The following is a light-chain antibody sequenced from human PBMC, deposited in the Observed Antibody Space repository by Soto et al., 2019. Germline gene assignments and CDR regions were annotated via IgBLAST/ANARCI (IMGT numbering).Light chain of an antibody. CDR3: QQYNSYSWT. J-gene: IGKJ1*01. CDR2: DAS. CDR1: QSVSSY. V-gene: IGKV1-5*01. Sequence: TQSPATLSLSPGEGATLSCRASQSVSSYLAWYQQKPGKAPKLLIYDASSLESGVPSRFSGSGSGTEFTLTISSLQPDDFATYYCQQYNSYSWTFGQGTKVEIK.